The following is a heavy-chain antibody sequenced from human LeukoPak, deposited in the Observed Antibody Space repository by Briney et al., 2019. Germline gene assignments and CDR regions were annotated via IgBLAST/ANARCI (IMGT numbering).Heavy chain of an antibody. J-gene: IGHJ6*02. V-gene: IGHV3-23*01. D-gene: IGHD6-19*01. CDR3: AKDRIAVAGMVFIGCMDV. Sequence: GGSLRLSCAASGFTFSSYAMSWVRQAPGKGLEWVSAISGSGGSTYYADSVKGRFTISRDNSKNTLYLQMNSLRAEDTVVYYCAKDRIAVAGMVFIGCMDVWGQGTTVTVSS. CDR2: ISGSGGST. CDR1: GFTFSSYA.